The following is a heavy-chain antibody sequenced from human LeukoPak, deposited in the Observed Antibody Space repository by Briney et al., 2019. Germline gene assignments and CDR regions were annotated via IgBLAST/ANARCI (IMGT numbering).Heavy chain of an antibody. V-gene: IGHV4-59*08. CDR1: GRSINPYF. CDR3: AGYKAGGTYPLDY. D-gene: IGHD1-26*01. CDR2: IYYIGST. Sequence: SETLSLTCPVSGRSINPYFWSWIRQPPGKGLEWVGHIYYIGSTTYSHSHQSRVTISPDASKTEFSLKLSPGTAADTEVYYWAGYKAGGTYPLDYWGQGTLVTVSS. J-gene: IGHJ4*02.